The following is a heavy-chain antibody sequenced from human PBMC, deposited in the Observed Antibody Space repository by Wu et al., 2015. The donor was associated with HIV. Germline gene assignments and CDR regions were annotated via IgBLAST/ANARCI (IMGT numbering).Heavy chain of an antibody. Sequence: QVQAGASLGREVKKPGSSVKVSCKASGGTFSSYAISWVRQAPGQGLEWMGGIIPIFGTANYAQKFQGRVTITADESTSTAYMELSSLRSEDTAVYYCARGIVGATRPYYFDYWGQGTLVTVSS. CDR3: ARGIVGATRPYYFDY. V-gene: IGHV1-69*12. CDR1: GGTFSSYA. CDR2: IIPIFGTA. J-gene: IGHJ4*02. D-gene: IGHD1-26*01.